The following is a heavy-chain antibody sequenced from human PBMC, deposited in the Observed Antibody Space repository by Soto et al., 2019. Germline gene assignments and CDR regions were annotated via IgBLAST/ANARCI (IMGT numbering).Heavy chain of an antibody. CDR1: GGSLSGYY. V-gene: IGHV4-34*01. Sequence: PSESLSLPCAGYGGSLSGYYWSWIRQPPGKGLEWIGEINHSGSTNYNPSLKSRVTISVDTSENQFSLKLSSVTAADTAVYYCARGGRGYYKVYYYGMDVWGQGTTVTVSS. CDR2: INHSGST. CDR3: ARGGRGYYKVYYYGMDV. J-gene: IGHJ6*02. D-gene: IGHD1-26*01.